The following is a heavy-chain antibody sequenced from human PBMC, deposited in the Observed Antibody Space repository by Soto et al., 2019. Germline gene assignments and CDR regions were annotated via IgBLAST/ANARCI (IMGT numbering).Heavy chain of an antibody. CDR2: MNPNSGNT. J-gene: IGHJ5*02. Sequence: QVQLVQSGAEVKKPGASVKVSCKASGYTFTSYDINWVRQATGQGLEWMGWMNPNSGNTGYAQKFQGRVTMTSNTSISTAYMELSSLRSDDTAVYYCARERSAAGTGWFEPWGQGTLVTVSS. V-gene: IGHV1-8*01. CDR1: GYTFTSYD. CDR3: ARERSAAGTGWFEP. D-gene: IGHD6-13*01.